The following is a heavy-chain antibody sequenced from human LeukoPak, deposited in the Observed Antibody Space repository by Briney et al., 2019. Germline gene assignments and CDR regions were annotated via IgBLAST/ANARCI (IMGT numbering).Heavy chain of an antibody. CDR3: TRTYGGSYPVHY. CDR2: IDWDADT. CDR1: GFSLSTSGMC. Sequence: SGPTLVKPTQTLTLTCTFSGFSLSTSGMCVSWIRQPPGKALQWLALIDWDADTYYSTSLKTRLTISKDTSKKQVVLTMTNMDPVDTATYYYTRTYGGSYPVHYWGQGTLVTVSS. V-gene: IGHV2-70*13. D-gene: IGHD1-26*01. J-gene: IGHJ4*02.